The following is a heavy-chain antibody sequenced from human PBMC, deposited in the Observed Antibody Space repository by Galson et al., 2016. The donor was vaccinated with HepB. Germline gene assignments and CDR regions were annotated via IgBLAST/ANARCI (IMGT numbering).Heavy chain of an antibody. CDR2: IIPMIETA. D-gene: IGHD4-23*01. V-gene: IGHV1-69*06. J-gene: IGHJ4*02. Sequence: SVKVSCKASGGTFSRYAVTWVRQAPGQGLEWMGGIIPMIETANYAQKFQGRVTFTADKSTSTAYMELSSLRSEDTAVYYCATVGGGNYRPLDNWGQGTLVTVPS. CDR1: GGTFSRYA. CDR3: ATVGGGNYRPLDN.